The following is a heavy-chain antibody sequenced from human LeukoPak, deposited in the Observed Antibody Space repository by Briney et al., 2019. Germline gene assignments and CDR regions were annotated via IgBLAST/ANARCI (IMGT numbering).Heavy chain of an antibody. J-gene: IGHJ4*02. CDR1: GFTFSSYW. V-gene: IGHV3-7*01. CDR3: AREPSPYYYYGSGSPGY. D-gene: IGHD3-10*01. Sequence: GGSLRLSCAASGFTFSSYWMSWVRQAPGKGLEWVANIKKDGSEKYYVDSVKGRFTISRDNAKNSLYLQMNSLRAEDTAVYYCAREPSPYYYYGSGSPGYWGQGTLVTVSS. CDR2: IKKDGSEK.